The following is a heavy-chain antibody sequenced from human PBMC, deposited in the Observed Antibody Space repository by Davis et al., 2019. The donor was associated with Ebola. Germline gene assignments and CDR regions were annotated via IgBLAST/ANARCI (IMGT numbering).Heavy chain of an antibody. CDR3: ARLYTGTSFGFEGFDS. CDR2: INPYNGDT. Sequence: ASVKVSCKTSGYTFRNFVINWVRQAPGQGLEWMGFINPYNGDTSSAQKFQGRVTTTTDASTSTAYMELRSLKSDDTAVYYCARLYTGTSFGFEGFDSWGQGTLVTVSS. D-gene: IGHD3-10*01. V-gene: IGHV1-18*01. J-gene: IGHJ4*02. CDR1: GYTFRNFV.